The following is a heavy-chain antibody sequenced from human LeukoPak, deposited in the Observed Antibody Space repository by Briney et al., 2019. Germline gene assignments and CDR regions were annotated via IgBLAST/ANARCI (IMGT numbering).Heavy chain of an antibody. Sequence: SETLSLTCTGSGGSISSSSYYWGWIRQPPGKGLEWIGSIYYSGSTYYNPSLKSRVTISVDTSKNQFSLKLSSVTAADTAVYYCARSMVRGVLTFDYWGQGTLVTVSS. CDR2: IYYSGST. CDR3: ARSMVRGVLTFDY. V-gene: IGHV4-39*01. J-gene: IGHJ4*02. D-gene: IGHD3-10*01. CDR1: GGSISSSSYY.